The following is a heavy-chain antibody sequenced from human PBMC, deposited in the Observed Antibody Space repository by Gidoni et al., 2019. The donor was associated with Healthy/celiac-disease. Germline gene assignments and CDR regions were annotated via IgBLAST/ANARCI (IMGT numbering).Heavy chain of an antibody. CDR2: IYSGGST. Sequence: LSCAASGFTVSSNYMSCVRQAPGKGLEWVSVIYSGGSTYYADSVKGRFTISSDNSKNTLYLQMNSLRAEDTAVYYCARDGVSYYYGMDVWGQGTTVTGSS. CDR1: GFTVSSNY. V-gene: IGHV3-53*01. D-gene: IGHD3-16*01. CDR3: ARDGVSYYYGMDV. J-gene: IGHJ6*02.